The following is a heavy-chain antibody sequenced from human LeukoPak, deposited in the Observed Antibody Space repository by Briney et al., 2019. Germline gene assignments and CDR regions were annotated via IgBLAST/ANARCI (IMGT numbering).Heavy chain of an antibody. Sequence: SGTLSLTCAVSGGSISSSNWWSWVRQPPGKGLEWIGEIYHSGSTNYNPSLKSRVTISVDKSKNQFSLKLSSVTAADTAVYYCARGNASGDFWSGYDYYGMDVWGQGTTVTVSS. CDR1: GGSISSSNW. V-gene: IGHV4-4*02. J-gene: IGHJ6*02. CDR3: ARGNASGDFWSGYDYYGMDV. D-gene: IGHD3-3*01. CDR2: IYHSGST.